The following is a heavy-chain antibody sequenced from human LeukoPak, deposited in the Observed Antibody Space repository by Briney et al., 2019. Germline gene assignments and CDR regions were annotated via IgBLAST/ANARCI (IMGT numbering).Heavy chain of an antibody. V-gene: IGHV1-2*02. J-gene: IGHJ4*02. Sequence: GASVKVSCKASGYTFTDYYMHWVRQAPGQGFEWMGWINPNDGDTNYAQKFQGRVTMTRDTSTSTAHMEVSRLRSDGTAVYYCARANFLYCSSSTCLFDYWGQGTLVTVSS. CDR1: GYTFTDYY. CDR3: ARANFLYCSSSTCLFDY. CDR2: INPNDGDT. D-gene: IGHD2-2*01.